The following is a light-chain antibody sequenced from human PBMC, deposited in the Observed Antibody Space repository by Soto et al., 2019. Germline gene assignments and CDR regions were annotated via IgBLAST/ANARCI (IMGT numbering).Light chain of an antibody. J-gene: IGLJ2*01. CDR1: SSDVGGYDC. CDR3: SSYTSSSTLV. Sequence: QSALTQPASVSGSPGQSITISCTGTSSDVGGYDCVSWYQHHPGKAPKVMVYDVSKRPSGVSNRFSGSKSGNTASLTISGLQADDDADYYCSSYTSSSTLVFGGGTKLTVL. CDR2: DVS. V-gene: IGLV2-14*03.